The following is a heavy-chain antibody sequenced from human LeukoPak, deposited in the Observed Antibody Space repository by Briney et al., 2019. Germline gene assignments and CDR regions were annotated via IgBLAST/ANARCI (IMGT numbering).Heavy chain of an antibody. CDR1: GFTFSSYW. Sequence: GGSLRLSCAASGFTFSSYWMHWVRQAPGKGLEWVSYISDTSGTTYYADSVKGRFTISRDDAENSLFLQMNSLRDEDTAAYYCARDLLLYLGVQTAYFYYGLDVWGQGTTVTVSS. J-gene: IGHJ6*02. D-gene: IGHD3-22*01. CDR2: ISDTSGTT. V-gene: IGHV3-48*02. CDR3: ARDLLLYLGVQTAYFYYGLDV.